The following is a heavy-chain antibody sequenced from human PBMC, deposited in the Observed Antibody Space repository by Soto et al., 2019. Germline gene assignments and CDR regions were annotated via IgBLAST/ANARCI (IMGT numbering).Heavy chain of an antibody. CDR3: ARSSRDV. J-gene: IGHJ6*02. CDR1: GFSFRSYS. CDR2: ISSSSSYI. V-gene: IGHV3-21*01. Sequence: GGSLRLSCEASGFSFRSYSMSWVRQAPGKGLEWVSSISSSSSYIYYADSVKGRFTISRDNAKNSLYLQMNSLRAEDTAVYYCARSSRDVWGQGTTVTVSS.